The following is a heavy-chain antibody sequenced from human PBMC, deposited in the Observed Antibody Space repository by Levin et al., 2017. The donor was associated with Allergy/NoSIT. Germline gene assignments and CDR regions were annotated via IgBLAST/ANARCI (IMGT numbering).Heavy chain of an antibody. J-gene: IGHJ4*02. CDR2: IYAGDSDT. CDR3: ARHGGTRVTARLDF. Sequence: VASVKVSCQASGYSFTTYWIAWVRQMPGKGLEWMGIIYAGDSDTRYSPSFQGQISMSVDRSINTAYLQWTSLEASDTAMYYCARHGGTRVTARLDFWGQGTLVTVSS. CDR1: GYSFTTYW. D-gene: IGHD2-21*02. V-gene: IGHV5-51*01.